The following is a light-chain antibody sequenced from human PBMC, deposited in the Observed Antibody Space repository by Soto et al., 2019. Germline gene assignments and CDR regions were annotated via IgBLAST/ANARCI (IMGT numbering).Light chain of an antibody. CDR3: SSYTTSRTWV. Sequence: QSALTQPASVSGSPGQSITISCTGTSSDVGNYNYVSWYQHHPGKAPTLMIYEVSYRPSGVSVRFSGSKSGNTASLTISGLQAEDEANYYCSSYTTSRTWVFGGGTKLTVL. V-gene: IGLV2-14*01. CDR1: SSDVGNYNY. CDR2: EVS. J-gene: IGLJ3*02.